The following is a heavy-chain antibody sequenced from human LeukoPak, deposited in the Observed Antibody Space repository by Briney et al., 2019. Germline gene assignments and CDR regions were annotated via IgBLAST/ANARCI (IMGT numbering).Heavy chain of an antibody. D-gene: IGHD4-17*01. CDR2: IYTSGST. CDR3: ARVSLTLTTNYYYMDV. CDR1: GGSISSKSYY. V-gene: IGHV4-61*02. Sequence: SQTLSLTCTVSGGSISSKSYYWSWIRQPAGKGLEWIGRIYTSGSTDYNPSLKSRITLSVDTSRNQFSLRLSSVTAADTAVYYCARVSLTLTTNYYYMDVWGKGTTVTISS. J-gene: IGHJ6*03.